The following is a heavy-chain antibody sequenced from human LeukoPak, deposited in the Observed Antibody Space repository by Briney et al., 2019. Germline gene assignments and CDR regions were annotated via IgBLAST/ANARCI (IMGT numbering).Heavy chain of an antibody. V-gene: IGHV3-21*01. Sequence: GGSLRLSYAASGLTFSYYSMEWVRQAPGKGLEWVSTISSSGDYIYYADAVKGRFTICRDNAKNSLYLQMNSLRAEDTAVYYCAREGIIYDSSAYFYFDYWGQGTPVTVSS. CDR1: GLTFSYYS. CDR2: ISSSGDYI. D-gene: IGHD3-22*01. J-gene: IGHJ4*02. CDR3: AREGIIYDSSAYFYFDY.